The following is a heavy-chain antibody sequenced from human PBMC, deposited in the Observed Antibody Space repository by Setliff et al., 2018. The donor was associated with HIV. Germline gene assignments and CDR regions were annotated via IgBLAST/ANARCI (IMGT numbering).Heavy chain of an antibody. CDR3: TQGCSRSKCNARIGWFDP. J-gene: IGHJ5*02. CDR1: GFTFSSYA. Sequence: PGGSLRLSCAASGFTFSSYAMSWVRQAPGKGLEWVSAISGSGGTTEYAASVKGRFTISRDDSKSIVYLQMNSLQIEDTAVYYCTQGCSRSKCNARIGWFDPWGQGTLVTVSS. CDR2: ISGSGGTT. V-gene: IGHV3-23*01. D-gene: IGHD2-2*01.